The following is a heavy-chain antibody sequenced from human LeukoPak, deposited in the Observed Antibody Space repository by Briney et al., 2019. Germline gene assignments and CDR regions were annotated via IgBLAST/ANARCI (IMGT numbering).Heavy chain of an antibody. Sequence: PGGSLRLSCAASGFTFSSYGMHWVRQAPGKGLEWVAIIYYDGNNKYYADSVKGRFTTSRDNSQNTLYLQMNSLRAEDTAVYYCARSISSGWGPDGFDFWGQGTMVTVSS. D-gene: IGHD6-19*01. J-gene: IGHJ3*01. CDR2: IYYDGNNK. CDR3: ARSISSGWGPDGFDF. V-gene: IGHV3-33*01. CDR1: GFTFSSYG.